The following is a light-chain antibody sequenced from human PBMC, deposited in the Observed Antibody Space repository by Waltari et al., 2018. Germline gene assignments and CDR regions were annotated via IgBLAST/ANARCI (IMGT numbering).Light chain of an antibody. J-gene: IGKJ2*01. Sequence: DIQLTPSPSSLSASVRDRATITCRASNTIDISLNWYQQKQGMAPKLLIYSASTLQRGVPSRFSGSGSGTDFTLSISSLQPDDFATYYCQQSSSSIYTFGQGTKLEIK. V-gene: IGKV1-39*01. CDR1: NTIDIS. CDR3: QQSSSSIYT. CDR2: SAS.